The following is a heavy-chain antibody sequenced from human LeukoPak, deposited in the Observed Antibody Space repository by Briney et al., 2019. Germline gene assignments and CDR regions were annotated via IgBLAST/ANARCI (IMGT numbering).Heavy chain of an antibody. J-gene: IGHJ4*02. CDR1: GFTFSSYA. V-gene: IGHV3-23*01. CDR2: ISGSGGST. D-gene: IGHD3-9*01. CDR3: AKDPPLYYDILTGYKGFFDY. Sequence: GGSLRLSCAASGFTFSSYAMSWVRQAPGKGLEWVSAISGSGGSTYYADSVKGRFTISRDNSKNTLYLQINSLRAEDTAEYYCAKDPPLYYDILTGYKGFFDYWGQGTLVTVSS.